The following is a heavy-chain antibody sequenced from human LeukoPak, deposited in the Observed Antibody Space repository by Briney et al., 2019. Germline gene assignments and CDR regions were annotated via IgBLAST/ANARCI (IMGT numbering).Heavy chain of an antibody. D-gene: IGHD3-22*01. V-gene: IGHV1-18*01. CDR3: ARVRPITYYYDSSGEDLNGWFDP. CDR2: ISAYNGNT. J-gene: IGHJ5*02. Sequence: ALVTVSCKASGYTFTSYGISWVRQAPGQGLEWMGWISAYNGNTNYAQKLQGRVTMTTDTSTSTAYMELRSLRSDDTAVYYCARVRPITYYYDSSGEDLNGWFDPWGQGTLVTVSS. CDR1: GYTFTSYG.